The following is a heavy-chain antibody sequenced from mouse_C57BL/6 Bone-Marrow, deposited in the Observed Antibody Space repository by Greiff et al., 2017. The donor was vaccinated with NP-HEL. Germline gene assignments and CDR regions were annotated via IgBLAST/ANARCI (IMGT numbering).Heavy chain of an antibody. CDR1: GFNIKDYY. CDR2: LDPEDGDT. D-gene: IGHD1-1*01. Sequence: EVQLQESGAELVRPGASVKLSCTASGFNIKDYYMHWVKQRPEQGLEWIGRLDPEDGDTEYAPKFQGKDTMTADTSSNTAYLQLSSLTSEDTAVYYCTIPDSYYGRAQGYWGQGTTLTVSS. CDR3: TIPDSYYGRAQGY. J-gene: IGHJ2*01. V-gene: IGHV14-1*01.